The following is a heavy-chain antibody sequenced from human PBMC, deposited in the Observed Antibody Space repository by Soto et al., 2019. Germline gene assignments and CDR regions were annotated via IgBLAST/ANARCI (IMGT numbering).Heavy chain of an antibody. CDR3: AKPTIASAKQLVHHSDY. CDR2: ISYDGSNK. D-gene: IGHD6-13*01. CDR1: GFTFSSYG. J-gene: IGHJ4*02. V-gene: IGHV3-30*18. Sequence: QVQLVESGGGVVQPGRSLRLSCAASGFTFSSYGMHWVRQAPGKGLEWGAVISYDGSNKYYADSVKGRFTISRDNSKNPLYLQMNSLRAEDTAVYYCAKPTIASAKQLVHHSDYWGQGTLVTVSS.